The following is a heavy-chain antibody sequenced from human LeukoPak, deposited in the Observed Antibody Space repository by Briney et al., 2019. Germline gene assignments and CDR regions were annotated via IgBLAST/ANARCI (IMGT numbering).Heavy chain of an antibody. J-gene: IGHJ4*02. D-gene: IGHD3-16*02. V-gene: IGHV7-4-1*02. CDR1: GYTFTSYA. CDR3: ASIGADFDY. CDR2: INTNTGNP. Sequence: ASVKVSCKASGYTFTSYAMNWVRQAPGQGLEFMGWINTNTGNPTYAQGFTGRFVFSLDTSVGTAYLQISSLKAEDTAVYYCASIGADFDYWGQGTLVTVSS.